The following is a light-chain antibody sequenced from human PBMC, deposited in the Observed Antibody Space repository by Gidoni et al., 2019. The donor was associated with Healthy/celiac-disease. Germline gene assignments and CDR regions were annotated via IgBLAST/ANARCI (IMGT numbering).Light chain of an antibody. V-gene: IGKV3-20*01. CDR2: GAS. Sequence: EIVFTQSPGTLSLSPGERATLSCRASQSVSSSYLAWYQQKPGQAPRLLIDGASSRATGIPDRFSGSGSGTDFTLTISRLEPEDFAVYYCQQYGSSPTFXGXTKVEIK. J-gene: IGKJ4*01. CDR3: QQYGSSPT. CDR1: QSVSSSY.